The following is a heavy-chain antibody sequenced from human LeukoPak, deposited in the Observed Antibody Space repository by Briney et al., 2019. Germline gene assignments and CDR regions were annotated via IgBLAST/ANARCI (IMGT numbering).Heavy chain of an antibody. Sequence: GGSLRLSCAASGFTFSSYAMSWVRQAPGKGLERVSAISGSGGSTYYADSVKGRFTISRDNSKNTLYLQMNSLRAEDTAVYYCAFPKGGAGAFDTWGQGTMVTVSS. CDR3: AFPKGGAGAFDT. V-gene: IGHV3-23*01. J-gene: IGHJ3*02. CDR1: GFTFSSYA. D-gene: IGHD1-26*01. CDR2: ISGSGGST.